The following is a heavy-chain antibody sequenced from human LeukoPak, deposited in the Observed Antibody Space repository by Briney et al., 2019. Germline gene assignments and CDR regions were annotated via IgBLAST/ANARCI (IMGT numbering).Heavy chain of an antibody. CDR3: ARVVESWTHAFDI. CDR2: FYYSGST. CDR1: GGSISSYY. Sequence: SETLSLTCTVSGGSISSYYWSWIRQPPGKGLEWLGYFYYSGSTNYNPSLRSRVTISVDTSKNQFSLKLSSVTAADTAVYYCARVVESWTHAFDIWGQGTMVTVSS. D-gene: IGHD6-13*01. V-gene: IGHV4-59*01. J-gene: IGHJ3*02.